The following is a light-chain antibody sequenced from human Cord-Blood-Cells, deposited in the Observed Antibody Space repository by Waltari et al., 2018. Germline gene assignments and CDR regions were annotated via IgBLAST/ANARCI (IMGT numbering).Light chain of an antibody. CDR2: WAS. J-gene: IGKJ5*01. V-gene: IGKV4-1*01. CDR1: QSVLYSSNNKHY. CDR3: QQYYSTPPIT. Sequence: DIVMTQSPASLAVSLGERATINCKSSQSVLYSSNNKHYLAWYQQKPGQPPTLLIYWASTRESGVPDRVSGSGSGTDFTLTISSLQAEDVAVYYCQQYYSTPPITFGQGTRLEIK.